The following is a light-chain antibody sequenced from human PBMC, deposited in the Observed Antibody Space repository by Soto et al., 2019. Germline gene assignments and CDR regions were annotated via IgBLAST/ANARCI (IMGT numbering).Light chain of an antibody. CDR1: QSISSN. CDR2: ATS. J-gene: IGKJ4*01. Sequence: EIVITQSPATLSVSPGERVTLSCRASQSISSNLAWHQQKPGQAPRLLIYATSTRATGIPARFSGSGSGTEFTLTISSLQSEDFAVYYCQQYNNWPLTFGGGTKVDIK. V-gene: IGKV3-15*01. CDR3: QQYNNWPLT.